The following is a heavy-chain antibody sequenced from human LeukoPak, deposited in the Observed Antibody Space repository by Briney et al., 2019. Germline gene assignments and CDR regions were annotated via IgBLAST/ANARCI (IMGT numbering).Heavy chain of an antibody. D-gene: IGHD6-13*01. CDR2: IYYSGST. Sequence: SETLSLTCTVSGGSISSYYWSWIRQPPGKGLEWIGYIYYSGSTNYNPSLKSRVTISVDTSKNQFSLKLSSVTAADTAVYYCARDSSSSWYHEVWGQETLVTVSS. CDR1: GGSISSYY. CDR3: ARDSSSSWYHEV. J-gene: IGHJ4*02. V-gene: IGHV4-59*01.